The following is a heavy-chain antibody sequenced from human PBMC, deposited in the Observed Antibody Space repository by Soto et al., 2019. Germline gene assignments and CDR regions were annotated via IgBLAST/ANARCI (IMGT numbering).Heavy chain of an antibody. CDR3: TKVSPQWLVHDY. Sequence: GGSLRLSCADSGFTVSGDYVSWVRQAPGKGLECVSVIHFGGNTYYADSVKGRFTVSRDNSKNTLYLQMNSLRVEDTAIYFCTKVSPQWLVHDYWGQGTLVTVSS. J-gene: IGHJ4*02. D-gene: IGHD6-19*01. CDR2: IHFGGNT. CDR1: GFTVSGDY. V-gene: IGHV3-53*01.